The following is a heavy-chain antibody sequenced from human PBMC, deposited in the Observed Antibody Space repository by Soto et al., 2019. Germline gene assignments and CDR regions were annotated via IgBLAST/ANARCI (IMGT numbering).Heavy chain of an antibody. D-gene: IGHD3-22*01. Sequence: QVQLQQWGAGRLKPSETLSLTWVVYGGSFRGYYGSWIRQPPGKGLEWFGEVNHSGGIDYNPSLKSRVTISVDTSKNQFSLKLSSVTAADTAVYYCAGRNGYYSGIDYWGQGTLVTVSS. CDR3: AGRNGYYSGIDY. J-gene: IGHJ4*02. V-gene: IGHV4-34*02. CDR2: VNHSGGI. CDR1: GGSFRGYY.